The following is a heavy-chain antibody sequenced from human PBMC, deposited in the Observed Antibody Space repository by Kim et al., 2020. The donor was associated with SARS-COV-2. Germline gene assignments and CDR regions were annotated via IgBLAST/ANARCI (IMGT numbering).Heavy chain of an antibody. D-gene: IGHD6-13*01. CDR2: ISGSGDST. V-gene: IGHV3-23*01. Sequence: GGSLRLSCAASGFTFSNYAMSWVRQAPGKGLEWVSGISGSGDSTYYADSVRGRFSISRDNSKNTLFLHMITLRADDTAIYYCGKVMDGAWYGREIDYWGQGTLVTVSS. CDR3: GKVMDGAWYGREIDY. J-gene: IGHJ4*02. CDR1: GFTFSNYA.